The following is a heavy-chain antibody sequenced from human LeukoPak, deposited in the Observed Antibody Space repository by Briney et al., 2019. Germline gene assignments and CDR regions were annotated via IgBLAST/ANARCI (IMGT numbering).Heavy chain of an antibody. CDR3: AREFSAPRSGYGY. CDR1: GFIFCIHA. CDR2: ITNNGAGT. V-gene: IGHV3-64*02. J-gene: IGHJ4*02. Sequence: GGPVSLLCSTWGFIFCIHAMLGVRQSRGGGLEYVSSITNNGAGTYYADSVKDRFTISRDNSRNTLYVQMGSLRAEDMGVYYCAREFSAPRSGYGYWGQGTLVTVSS. D-gene: IGHD3-22*01.